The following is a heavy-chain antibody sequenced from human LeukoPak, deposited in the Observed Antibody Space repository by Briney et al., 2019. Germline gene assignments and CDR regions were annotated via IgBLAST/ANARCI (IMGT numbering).Heavy chain of an antibody. J-gene: IGHJ6*03. CDR3: ARGSVQLWLRDTYYYMDV. CDR2: INWNGGIT. Sequence: PGGSLRLSCAASGFTFDDYAMNWVRQVPGRGLEWVSGINWNGGITEYADSVKDRFTIFRQNTKNSLYLYMNNLGGEDTALYFCARGSVQLWLRDTYYYMDVWGKGTTVTVSS. D-gene: IGHD5-18*01. V-gene: IGHV3-20*04. CDR1: GFTFDDYA.